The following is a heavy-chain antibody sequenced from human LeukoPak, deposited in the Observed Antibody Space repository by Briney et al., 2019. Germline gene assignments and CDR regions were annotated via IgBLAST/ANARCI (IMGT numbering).Heavy chain of an antibody. CDR3: ARDFTGGSFDY. V-gene: IGHV4-31*03. CDR1: GGSISSGGYY. CDR2: IFSSAST. D-gene: IGHD2-8*02. Sequence: SETLSLTCTVSGGSISSGGYYWSWIRQHPGKGLEWLGSIFSSASTIYNPSLKSRVIISVDTTKNQFSLKLTSVTAADTAVYYCARDFTGGSFDYWGQRTLVTVSS. J-gene: IGHJ4*02.